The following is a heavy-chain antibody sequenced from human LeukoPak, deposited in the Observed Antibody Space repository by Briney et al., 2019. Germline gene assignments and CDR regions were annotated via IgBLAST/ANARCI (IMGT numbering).Heavy chain of an antibody. Sequence: GGSPRLSCATSGFSFTNAWMSWVRQAPGKGLEWIGRIKGKIDGETTDYGAPMKGRISISRDDSKNTLDLQMNSLKIEDTAVYYCSTDPPSVWGQGTMVTVSS. CDR2: IKGKIDGETT. J-gene: IGHJ3*01. CDR3: STDPPSV. V-gene: IGHV3-15*01. CDR1: GFSFTNAW.